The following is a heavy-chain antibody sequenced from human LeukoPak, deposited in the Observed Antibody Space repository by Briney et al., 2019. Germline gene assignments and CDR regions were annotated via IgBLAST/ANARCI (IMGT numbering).Heavy chain of an antibody. D-gene: IGHD2-2*01. CDR3: ARGNLQLLIDI. CDR1: GYTFTSYD. V-gene: IGHV1-8*03. CDR2: MNPNSGNT. Sequence: GASVKASCKASGYTFTSYDINWVRQATGQGLEWMGWMNPNSGNTGYAQKFQGRVTITRNTSISTAYMELSSLRSEDTAVYYCARGNLQLLIDIWGQGTTVTVSS. J-gene: IGHJ3*02.